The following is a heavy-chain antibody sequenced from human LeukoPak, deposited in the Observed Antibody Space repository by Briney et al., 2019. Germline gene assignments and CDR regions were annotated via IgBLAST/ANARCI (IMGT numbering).Heavy chain of an antibody. CDR2: IIPIFGTA. Sequence: GSSVKVSCKASGGAFSSYAISWVRQAPGQGLEWMGGIIPIFGTANYAQKFQGRVTITTDESTSTAYMELSSLRSEDTAVYYCAREATGWFDPWGQGTLVTVSS. V-gene: IGHV1-69*05. CDR1: GGAFSSYA. J-gene: IGHJ5*02. CDR3: AREATGWFDP.